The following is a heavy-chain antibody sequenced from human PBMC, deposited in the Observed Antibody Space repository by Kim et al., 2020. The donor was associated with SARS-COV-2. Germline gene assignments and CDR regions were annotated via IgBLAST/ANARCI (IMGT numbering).Heavy chain of an antibody. J-gene: IGHJ4*02. V-gene: IGHV1-3*01. CDR3: AREFYGSGRLFDY. D-gene: IGHD3-10*01. Sequence: YSQKFQGRVTITRDTSASTAYMELSRLRSEDTTVYYCAREFYGSGRLFDYWGQGTLVTVSS.